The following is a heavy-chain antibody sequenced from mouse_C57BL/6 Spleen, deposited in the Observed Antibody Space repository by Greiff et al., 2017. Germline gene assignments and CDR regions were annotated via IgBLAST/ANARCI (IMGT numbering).Heavy chain of an antibody. V-gene: IGHV1-81*01. D-gene: IGHD2-1*01. J-gene: IGHJ2*01. CDR2: IYPRSGNT. CDR1: GYTFTSYG. Sequence: QVQLKQSGAELARPGASVKLSCKASGYTFTSYGISWVKQRTGQGLEWIGEIYPRSGNTYYNEQFKGKATLTADKSSSTAYMELRSLTSEDSAVCYCARSNGNYFDYGGQGTTLTVSS. CDR3: ARSNGNYFDY.